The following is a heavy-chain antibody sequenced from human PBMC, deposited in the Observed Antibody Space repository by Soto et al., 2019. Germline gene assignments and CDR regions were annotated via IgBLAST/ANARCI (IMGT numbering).Heavy chain of an antibody. CDR3: AKDVRGLWLGEIDY. CDR2: IAICGRT. J-gene: IGHJ4*02. Sequence: PWWSLRLSCAASGFTFSLDAMSWVRQAPGRGLEGVSAIAICGRTYHADSVKGRFTISSDNSRSTLYLQLHRLRAEDTALYYCAKDVRGLWLGEIDYWGQGALVTVSS. CDR1: GFTFSLDA. D-gene: IGHD3-10*01. V-gene: IGHV3-23*01.